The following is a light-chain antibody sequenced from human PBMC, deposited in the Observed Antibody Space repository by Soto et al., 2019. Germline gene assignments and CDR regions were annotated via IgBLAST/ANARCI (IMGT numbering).Light chain of an antibody. J-gene: IGKJ2*01. Sequence: EIVLTQSPGTLSLSPGERATLSCRASQSVSRSYLAWYQQKPGQAPRLLIYGASSRATGIPDRFSGSGSGTDFTLTISRLEPEDFAVYYCQQSGSSPYTFGQGTKLEIK. CDR2: GAS. CDR1: QSVSRSY. V-gene: IGKV3-20*01. CDR3: QQSGSSPYT.